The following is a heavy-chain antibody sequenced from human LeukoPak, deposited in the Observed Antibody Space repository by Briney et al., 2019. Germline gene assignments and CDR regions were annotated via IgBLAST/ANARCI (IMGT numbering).Heavy chain of an antibody. J-gene: IGHJ4*02. CDR2: IFYTGST. CDR1: GVSISSYD. D-gene: IGHD1-26*01. Sequence: KPSETLSLTRTVSGVSISSYDWSWIRQPPGKGLEWIGYIFYTGSTNYNPSFKSRVTISVDTSKNQFSLKLSSVTAADTALYYCASFSGISRFEYWGQGTLVTVSS. V-gene: IGHV4-59*01. CDR3: ASFSGISRFEY.